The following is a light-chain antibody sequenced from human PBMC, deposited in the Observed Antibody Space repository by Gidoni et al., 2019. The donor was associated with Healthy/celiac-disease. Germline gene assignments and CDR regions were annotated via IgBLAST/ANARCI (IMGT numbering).Light chain of an antibody. Sequence: DIQMTQSPSSLSASVGDSVTITCRASQSISSYLNWYQQKPGKAPKLLIYAASSLQRGVPSRFSGSGSGTDFTLTISSLQPEDFATYYCQQSYSTPPLTFGGGTKVEIK. CDR3: QQSYSTPPLT. CDR2: AAS. V-gene: IGKV1-39*01. CDR1: QSISSY. J-gene: IGKJ4*01.